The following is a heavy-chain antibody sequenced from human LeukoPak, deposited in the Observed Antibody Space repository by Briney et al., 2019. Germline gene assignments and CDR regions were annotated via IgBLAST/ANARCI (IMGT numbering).Heavy chain of an antibody. Sequence: PGGSLRHSCAASGFTFSGYGMHWVRQAPGKGLEWVAFIRYDESNKYYADSVKGRFTISRDNSKNTLYLQMNSLRAEDTAVYYCAKDIYYYGSGSYFDYWGQGTLVTVSS. V-gene: IGHV3-30*02. CDR3: AKDIYYYGSGSYFDY. CDR1: GFTFSGYG. CDR2: IRYDESNK. D-gene: IGHD3-10*01. J-gene: IGHJ4*02.